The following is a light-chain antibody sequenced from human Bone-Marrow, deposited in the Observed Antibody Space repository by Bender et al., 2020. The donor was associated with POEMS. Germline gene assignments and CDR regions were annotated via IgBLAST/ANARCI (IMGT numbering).Light chain of an antibody. V-gene: IGLV3-27*01. CDR1: ALPQQY. CDR3: YSVADNNLV. CDR2: KGS. J-gene: IGLJ3*02. Sequence: SHGLTQPPSVSVSPGQTAKITCSGDALPQQYAYWYRQKTGQAPVLVVYKGSERPSGIPERFSGSNSGTTVTLTISGAQVEDEADYYCYSVADNNLVFGGGTKLTVL.